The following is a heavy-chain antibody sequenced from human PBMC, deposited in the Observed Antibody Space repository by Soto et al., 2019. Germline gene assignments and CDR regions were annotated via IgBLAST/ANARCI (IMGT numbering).Heavy chain of an antibody. CDR1: GGSISSGTSY. J-gene: IGHJ4*02. Sequence: PSETLSLTCTVSGGSISSGTSYWSWIRQHPGKGLEWIGSIYYSGSTYYNPSLKSRLTISVDTSKNQFSLKLSSVTAEDTAVYYCARETTVVTPGYFDYWGQGTLVTVSS. V-gene: IGHV4-31*03. CDR3: ARETTVVTPGYFDY. D-gene: IGHD4-17*01. CDR2: IYYSGST.